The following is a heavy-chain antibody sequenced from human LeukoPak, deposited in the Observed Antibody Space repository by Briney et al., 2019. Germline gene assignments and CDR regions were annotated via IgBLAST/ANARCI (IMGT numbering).Heavy chain of an antibody. CDR2: INGDVSTT. Sequence: GGSLRLSCAASGSTFSPYWMHWVRQAPGRGLVWVSHINGDVSTTIYADSVKGRFTISRDNARNTLYLQMNSLRAEDTAVYYCARDRGSPDAFNIWGQGTMVTVSS. CDR1: GSTFSPYW. CDR3: ARDRGSPDAFNI. J-gene: IGHJ3*02. D-gene: IGHD1-26*01. V-gene: IGHV3-74*01.